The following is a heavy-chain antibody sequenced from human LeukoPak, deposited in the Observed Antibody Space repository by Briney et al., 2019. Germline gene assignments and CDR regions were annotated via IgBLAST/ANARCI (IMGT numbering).Heavy chain of an antibody. CDR2: ISSNGGST. D-gene: IGHD3-16*01. V-gene: IGHV3-64*01. CDR1: GFTFSSYA. J-gene: IGHJ4*02. Sequence: GGSLRLSCAASGFTFSSYAMHWVRQAPGKGLEYVSAISSNGGSTYYANSVKGRFTISRDNSKNTLYLQMGSLRAEDMAVYYCASAHMEFIPYYFDYWGQGTLVTVSS. CDR3: ASAHMEFIPYYFDY.